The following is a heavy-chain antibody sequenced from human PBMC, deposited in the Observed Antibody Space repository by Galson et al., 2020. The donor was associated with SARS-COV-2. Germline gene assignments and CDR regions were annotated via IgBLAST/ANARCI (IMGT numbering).Heavy chain of an antibody. CDR1: GGSFSGYY. J-gene: IGHJ6*02. CDR2: INQRGST. D-gene: IGHD3-10*01. V-gene: IGHV4-34*01. Sequence: SETLSLTSAVYGGSFSGYYWTWIRQNPGKGLEGIGEINQRGSTNNNPTIKRRVTMSGDTSKNQFSLKLSSVTAADTAVYYCAKRNEVVWFGQLLLSSCSCAMVVWCQVTTVLVSS. CDR3: AKRNEVVWFGQLLLSSCSCAMVV.